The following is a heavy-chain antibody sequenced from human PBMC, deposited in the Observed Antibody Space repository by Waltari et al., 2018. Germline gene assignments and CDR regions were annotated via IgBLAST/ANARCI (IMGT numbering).Heavy chain of an antibody. V-gene: IGHV1-24*01. Sequence: QVQLVQSGAKVKKPGASVQVSCKLSGYTLTQLSMHWVRQVPGKGREWMGQFNPENGEAIYAQNFQGRVIMTVDTSTDTGYMEVSSLRFDDTAVYFCATDRRDGYNVQYSYGLDVWGQGTTVTVSS. CDR3: ATDRRDGYNVQYSYGLDV. J-gene: IGHJ6*02. CDR2: FNPENGEA. D-gene: IGHD5-12*01. CDR1: GYTLTQLS.